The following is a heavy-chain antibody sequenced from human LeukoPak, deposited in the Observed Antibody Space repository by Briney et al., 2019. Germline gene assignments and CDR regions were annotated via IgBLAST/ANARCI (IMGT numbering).Heavy chain of an antibody. Sequence: SETLSLTCTVSGGSISSYYWSWIRQPPGKGLEWIGRIYTSGSTNYNPSLKSRVTMSVDTSKNQFSLKLSSVTAADTAVYYCAREVWGWSDYYYYYMDVWGKGTTVTISS. CDR2: IYTSGST. J-gene: IGHJ6*03. CDR1: GGSISSYY. V-gene: IGHV4-4*07. CDR3: AREVWGWSDYYYYYMDV. D-gene: IGHD3-16*01.